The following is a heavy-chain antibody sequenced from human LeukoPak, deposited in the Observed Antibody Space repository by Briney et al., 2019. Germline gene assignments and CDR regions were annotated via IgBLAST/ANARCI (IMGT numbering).Heavy chain of an antibody. D-gene: IGHD3-22*01. CDR1: GGPISSGGYY. V-gene: IGHV4-31*03. J-gene: IGHJ5*02. CDR2: IYYSGRT. Sequence: PSQPLSLTCTVSGGPISSGGYYRRWIRHHPGKGLVRIGYIYYSGRTFYNPSLKRRVTISVDTSKNQFSLKLSSVTAADTAVYYCARYYDSSGFGLNWFDPWGQGTLVTVSS. CDR3: ARYYDSSGFGLNWFDP.